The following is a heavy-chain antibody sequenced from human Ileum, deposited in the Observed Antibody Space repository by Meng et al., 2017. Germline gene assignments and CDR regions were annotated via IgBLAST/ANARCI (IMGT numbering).Heavy chain of an antibody. CDR3: AMALRKYDVSTGYYLYYFPT. V-gene: IGHV4-39*07. Sequence: SETLSLTCTVSGDSIGDYTYYWGWIRQPPRKGLEWIGNIFYTGSTYYNPSLKSRVTISVYTSKNQFSLRLTSVTAADTSVYYCAMALRKYDVSTGYYLYYFPTWGQGTLVTVSS. CDR1: GDSIGDYTYY. D-gene: IGHD3-9*01. J-gene: IGHJ4*02. CDR2: IFYTGST.